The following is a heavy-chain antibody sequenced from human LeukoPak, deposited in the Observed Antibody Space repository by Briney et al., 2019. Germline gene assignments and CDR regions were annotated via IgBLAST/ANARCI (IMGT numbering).Heavy chain of an antibody. J-gene: IGHJ6*03. D-gene: IGHD3-22*01. CDR1: GFTFSVYG. Sequence: TGGSLRLSCAASGFTFSVYGMHWVRQAPGKGLEWVAVVSYDGSDEYYSDSVEGRFSISRDNSENTVYLQMSSLRAEDTAVYFCAKDWNYYDTSVPFYYYYMEVWGKGTTVTVSS. V-gene: IGHV3-30*18. CDR3: AKDWNYYDTSVPFYYYYMEV. CDR2: VSYDGSDE.